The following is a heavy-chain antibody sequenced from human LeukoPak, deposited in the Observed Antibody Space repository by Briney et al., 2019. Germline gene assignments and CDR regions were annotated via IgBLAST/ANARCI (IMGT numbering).Heavy chain of an antibody. V-gene: IGHV3-48*03. CDR1: GFTFSSYE. D-gene: IGHD1-26*01. Sequence: GGSLRLSCAASGFTFSSYEMNWVRQGPGKGPEWVSYISSSGDTVFYGYSLNGRFTISRDNAKNSLYLQINNLRAEDTSVYYCARDGSFTSGSFFDSWGQGNLVTVSS. CDR3: ARDGSFTSGSFFDS. J-gene: IGHJ4*02. CDR2: ISSSGDTV.